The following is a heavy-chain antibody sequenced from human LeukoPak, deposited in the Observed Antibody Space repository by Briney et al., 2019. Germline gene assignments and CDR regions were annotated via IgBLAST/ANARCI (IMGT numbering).Heavy chain of an antibody. D-gene: IGHD6-6*01. V-gene: IGHV1-2*07. CDR2: INPNNPAT. Sequence: GASVKVSCKASGYTFTGYYIHWVRRAPGQGLEWMGWINPNNPATHSSHKFQGRVTMTSDSSISTVYLEVNRLKPDDTAVYFCARVRDYSNSPFNWFDAWGQGTLVIVSS. CDR3: ARVRDYSNSPFNWFDA. CDR1: GYTFTGYY. J-gene: IGHJ5*02.